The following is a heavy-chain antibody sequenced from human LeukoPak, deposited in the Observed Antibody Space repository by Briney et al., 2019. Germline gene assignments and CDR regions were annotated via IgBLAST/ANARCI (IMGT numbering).Heavy chain of an antibody. CDR2: INPNSGGT. V-gene: IGHV1-2*02. CDR3: ARELAVAGPATRFFGY. D-gene: IGHD6-19*01. Sequence: ASVKVSCKASGYTFTGYYMHWVRQAPGQGLEWMGWINPNSGGTNYAQKFQGRVTMTRDTSISTAYMELSRLRSDDTAVYYCARELAVAGPATRFFGYWGQGTLATVSS. J-gene: IGHJ4*02. CDR1: GYTFTGYY.